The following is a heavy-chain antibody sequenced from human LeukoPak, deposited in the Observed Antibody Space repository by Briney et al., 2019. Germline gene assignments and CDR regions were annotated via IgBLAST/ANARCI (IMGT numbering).Heavy chain of an antibody. Sequence: GGSLRLSCAASGFTFSTYSMNWVRQAPGKGLEWVSYVSTSSSYIHYADSVNGRFTISRDNAKKSLFLQMNSLRAEDTAVYYCARAPLHLAMYHYFDYWGQGTLVTVSS. CDR2: VSTSSSYI. CDR1: GFTFSTYS. J-gene: IGHJ4*02. V-gene: IGHV3-21*01. CDR3: ARAPLHLAMYHYFDY. D-gene: IGHD2-2*01.